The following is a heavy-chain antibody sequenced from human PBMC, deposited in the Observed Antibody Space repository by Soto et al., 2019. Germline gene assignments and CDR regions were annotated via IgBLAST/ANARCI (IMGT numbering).Heavy chain of an antibody. V-gene: IGHV4-61*08. CDR3: ARSWGGYGYAD. Sequence: QVQLQESGPGLVKPSETLSLTCNVSGGSLNSGAYYWSWIRQPPGKGLEWNGYIYHRGRADYNPSLKSRATISLDTSKNQFSLKLKSVNAVDTGVYYCARSWGGYGYADWGQGTLVTVSS. CDR2: IYHRGRA. CDR1: GGSLNSGAYY. D-gene: IGHD5-12*01. J-gene: IGHJ4*02.